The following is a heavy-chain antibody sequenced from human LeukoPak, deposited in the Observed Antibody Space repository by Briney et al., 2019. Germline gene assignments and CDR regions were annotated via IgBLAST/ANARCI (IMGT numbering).Heavy chain of an antibody. D-gene: IGHD1-26*01. CDR3: ARDGVVGATLLRAFDI. Sequence: PGGSLRLSCAASGFTFSSYEMNWVRQAPGKGLEWVSSISSSSSYIYYADSVKGRFTISRDNAKNSLYLQMNSLRAEDTAVYYCARDGVVGATLLRAFDIWGQGTMVTVSS. J-gene: IGHJ3*02. CDR2: ISSSSSYI. CDR1: GFTFSSYE. V-gene: IGHV3-21*01.